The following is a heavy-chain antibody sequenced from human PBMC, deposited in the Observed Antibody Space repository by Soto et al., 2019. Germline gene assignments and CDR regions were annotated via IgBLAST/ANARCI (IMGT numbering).Heavy chain of an antibody. CDR1: GGSFSGYY. J-gene: IGHJ4*02. D-gene: IGHD1-26*01. Sequence: QVQLQQWGAGLLKPSETLSLTCAVYGGSFSGYYWSWIRQPPGKGLEWIGEINHSGSTNYNPSLKSRVTISVDTSKNQFSLKLSSVTAADTAVYYCARYLGATPSLDYWGKGTLVTVSS. CDR3: ARYLGATPSLDY. V-gene: IGHV4-34*01. CDR2: INHSGST.